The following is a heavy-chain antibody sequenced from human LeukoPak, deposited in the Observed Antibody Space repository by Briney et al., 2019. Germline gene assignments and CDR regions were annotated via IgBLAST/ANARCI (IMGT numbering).Heavy chain of an antibody. CDR3: AKGILGSGWDFDY. CDR1: GFTFSSNG. CDR2: IQYDGSKK. D-gene: IGHD6-19*01. J-gene: IGHJ4*02. V-gene: IGHV3-30*02. Sequence: WGSLRLSCVASGFTFSSNGMHWVRQAPGKGLEWVTFIQYDGSKKYYADSVKGRFTISRDNSKNTLYLQMNSLRAEDTAVYYCAKGILGSGWDFDYWGQGTLVTVSS.